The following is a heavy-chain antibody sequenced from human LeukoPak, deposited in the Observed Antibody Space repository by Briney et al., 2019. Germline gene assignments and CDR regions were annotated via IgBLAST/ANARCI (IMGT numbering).Heavy chain of an antibody. CDR1: GFTFSSYG. V-gene: IGHV3-33*01. CDR2: IWYDGSNK. J-gene: IGHJ4*02. CDR3: ARDGLTGTTSSGKVY. D-gene: IGHD1-20*01. Sequence: PGRSLRLPCAASGFTFSSYGMHWVRQAPGKGLEWVAVIWYDGSNKYYADSVKGRFTISRDNSKNTLYLQMNSLRAEDTAVYYCARDGLTGTTSSGKVYWGQGTLVTVSS.